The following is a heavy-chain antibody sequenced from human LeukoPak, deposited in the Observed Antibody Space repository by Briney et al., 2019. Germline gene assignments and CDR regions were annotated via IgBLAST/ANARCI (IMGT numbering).Heavy chain of an antibody. CDR2: IYHSGST. J-gene: IGHJ4*02. CDR1: GYPISSGYY. CDR3: ASRGR. V-gene: IGHV4-38-2*02. Sequence: SETLSLTCTVSGYPISSGYYWGWIRQPPGKGLEWIGSIYHSGSTYYNPSLKSRVTISVDTSKNQFSLNLTSVTAADTAVYYCASRGRWGQGTLVTVSS. D-gene: IGHD1-26*01.